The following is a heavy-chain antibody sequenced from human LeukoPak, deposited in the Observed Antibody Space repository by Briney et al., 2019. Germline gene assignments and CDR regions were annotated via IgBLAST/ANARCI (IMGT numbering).Heavy chain of an antibody. CDR3: AKKLVGIAAAVPPGSFDY. CDR2: ISGSGGST. Sequence: GGSLSLSCAASGFTFSSYAMSWVRQAPGKGLEWVSAISGSGGSTYYADSVKGRFTISRDNSKNTLYLQMNSLRAEDTAVYYCAKKLVGIAAAVPPGSFDYWGQGTLVTVSS. V-gene: IGHV3-23*01. J-gene: IGHJ4*02. D-gene: IGHD6-13*01. CDR1: GFTFSSYA.